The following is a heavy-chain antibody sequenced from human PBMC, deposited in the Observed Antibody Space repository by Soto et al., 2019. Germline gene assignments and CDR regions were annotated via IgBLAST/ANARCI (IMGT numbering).Heavy chain of an antibody. CDR3: ARQYSSVVVAATPFDY. Sequence: LSLTCTVSGGSISSGDYYWSWIRQPPGKGLEWIGYIYYSGSTYYNPSLKSRVTISVDTSKNQFSLKLSSVTAADTAVYYCARQYSSVVVAATPFDYWGQGTLVTVSS. D-gene: IGHD2-15*01. J-gene: IGHJ4*02. CDR1: GGSISSGDYY. CDR2: IYYSGST. V-gene: IGHV4-30-4*01.